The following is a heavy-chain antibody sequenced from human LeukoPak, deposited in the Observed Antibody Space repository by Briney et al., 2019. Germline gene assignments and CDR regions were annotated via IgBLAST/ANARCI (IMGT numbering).Heavy chain of an antibody. D-gene: IGHD3-22*01. Sequence: PSETLSLTCAVYGGSFSGYYWSWIRQPPGKGLEWIGEINHSGSTNYNPSLKSRVTISVDTSKNQFSLKLSSVTAADTAAYYCARGGPASGRSGYYYKLVYWGQGTLVTVSS. CDR1: GGSFSGYY. V-gene: IGHV4-34*01. CDR2: INHSGST. J-gene: IGHJ4*02. CDR3: ARGGPASGRSGYYYKLVY.